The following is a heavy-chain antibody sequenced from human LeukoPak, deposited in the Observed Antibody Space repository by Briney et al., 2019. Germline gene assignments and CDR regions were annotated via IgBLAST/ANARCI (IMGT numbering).Heavy chain of an antibody. Sequence: ASVKVSCKASGYTFTDYAMNWVRQAPGQGLEWMGWINTNTGSPTYAQGFTGRFVFSLDTSVSTAYLQISSLKAEDTAVYYCARKDIVVRGVIGAFDIWGQGTMVTVSS. CDR2: INTNTGSP. J-gene: IGHJ3*02. CDR1: GYTFTDYA. V-gene: IGHV7-4-1*02. D-gene: IGHD3-10*01. CDR3: ARKDIVVRGVIGAFDI.